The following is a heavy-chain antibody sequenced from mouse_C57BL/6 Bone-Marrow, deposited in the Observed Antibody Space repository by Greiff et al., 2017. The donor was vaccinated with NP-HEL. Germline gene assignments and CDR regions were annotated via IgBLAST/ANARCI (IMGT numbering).Heavy chain of an antibody. Sequence: DVQLQESGGGLVKPGGSLKLSCAASGFTFSSYTMSWVRQTPEKRLEWVATISGGGGNTYYPDSVKGRFTISRDNAKNTLYLQMSSLRSEDTALYYCARMYGSSFDYWGQGTTLTVSS. CDR1: GFTFSSYT. CDR3: ARMYGSSFDY. V-gene: IGHV5-9*01. CDR2: ISGGGGNT. J-gene: IGHJ2*01. D-gene: IGHD1-1*01.